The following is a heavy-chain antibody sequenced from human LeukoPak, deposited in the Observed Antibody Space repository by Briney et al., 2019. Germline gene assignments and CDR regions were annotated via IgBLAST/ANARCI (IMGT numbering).Heavy chain of an antibody. CDR2: MNPNSGNT. D-gene: IGHD5-12*01. J-gene: IGHJ4*02. CDR1: GYTFSSYD. V-gene: IGHV1-8*01. Sequence: ASVKVSCKASGYTFSSYDINWVRQAAGQGLEWMGWMNPNSGNTGYAQKFQGRVTMTRNTSINTAYMELSSLRSEDTAVYYCARGLRGYSGLGVYWGQGTLVTVSS. CDR3: ARGLRGYSGLGVY.